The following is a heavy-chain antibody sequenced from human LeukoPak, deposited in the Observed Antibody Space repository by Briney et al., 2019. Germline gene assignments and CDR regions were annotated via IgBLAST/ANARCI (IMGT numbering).Heavy chain of an antibody. V-gene: IGHV4-61*02. CDR1: GGSISSGSYH. D-gene: IGHD6-19*01. J-gene: IGHJ4*02. CDR2: IYTSGDT. Sequence: SETLSLTCTVSGGSISSGSYHWNWIRQPAGKGLEWIGRIYTSGDTNYNPSLKSRVTISVDTSKNQFSLRLSSVTAADTAVYYCARFGRSGWLYFDYWGQGTLVTVSS. CDR3: ARFGRSGWLYFDY.